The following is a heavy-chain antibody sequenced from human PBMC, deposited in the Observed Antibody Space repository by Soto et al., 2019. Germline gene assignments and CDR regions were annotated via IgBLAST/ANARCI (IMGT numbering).Heavy chain of an antibody. D-gene: IGHD4-4*01. CDR2: IGGSGGNR. CDR3: ARVASDYINSVDH. Sequence: EVQLLESGGGLVQPGGSLRLSCAASGFTFNAYAMTWVRQAPGKGLEWVSAIGGSGGNRYYAASVRGRCTISRDNAKATVDLEMTSLRVEDTAVYYCARVASDYINSVDHWGQGILVSVSS. CDR1: GFTFNAYA. J-gene: IGHJ4*02. V-gene: IGHV3-23*01.